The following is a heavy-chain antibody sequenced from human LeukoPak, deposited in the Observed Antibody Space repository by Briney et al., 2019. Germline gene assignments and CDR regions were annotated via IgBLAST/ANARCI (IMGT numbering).Heavy chain of an antibody. Sequence: ASVKVSCKASGYTFTGYYMHWVRQAPGQELEWMGWINPNSGGTNYAQKFQGRVTMTRDTSISTAYMELSRLRSDDTAVYYCARDGDRYSSGWLHDYWGQGTLVTVSS. CDR1: GYTFTGYY. CDR3: ARDGDRYSSGWLHDY. J-gene: IGHJ4*02. V-gene: IGHV1-2*02. CDR2: INPNSGGT. D-gene: IGHD6-19*01.